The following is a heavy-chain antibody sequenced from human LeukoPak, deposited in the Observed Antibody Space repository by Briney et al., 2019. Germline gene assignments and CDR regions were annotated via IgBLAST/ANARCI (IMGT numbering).Heavy chain of an antibody. J-gene: IGHJ4*02. V-gene: IGHV1-18*01. D-gene: IGHD3-10*01. CDR2: ISAYNGNT. CDR3: ARDRSTVRGVINY. CDR1: GYTFTGYG. Sequence: ASVKVSCKASGYTFTGYGISWVRQAPGQGLEWMGWISAYNGNTNYAQKLQGRVTITTDTSTSTAYMELRSLRSDATAVYYCARDRSTVRGVINYWGQGTLVTVSS.